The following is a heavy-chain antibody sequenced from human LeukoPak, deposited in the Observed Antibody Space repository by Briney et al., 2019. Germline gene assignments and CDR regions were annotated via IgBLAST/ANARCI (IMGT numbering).Heavy chain of an antibody. D-gene: IGHD3-10*01. V-gene: IGHV4-30-4*01. CDR1: GGSISSGGFY. J-gene: IGHJ5*02. CDR2: IYYGGGT. Sequence: SGTLSLTCAVSGGSISSGGFYWSWIRQPPGKGLEWIGYIYYGGGTYYNPSLKSQVTISVDTSKNQFSLKLSSVTAADTAVYYCTIMVRGVIVSWFDPWGQGTLVTVSS. CDR3: TIMVRGVIVSWFDP.